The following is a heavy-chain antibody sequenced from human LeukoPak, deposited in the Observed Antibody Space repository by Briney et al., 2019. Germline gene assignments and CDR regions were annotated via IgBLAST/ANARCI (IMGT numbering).Heavy chain of an antibody. J-gene: IGHJ6*02. Sequence: GASVKVSCKASGYTFTSYAMHWVRQAPGQRLEWMGWINAGNGNTKYSQKFQGRVTITRDTSASTAYMELSSLRSEDTAVYYCARDILPKSYYYYGMDVWGQGTTVTVSS. CDR3: ARDILPKSYYYYGMDV. V-gene: IGHV1-3*01. D-gene: IGHD3-3*02. CDR2: INAGNGNT. CDR1: GYTFTSYA.